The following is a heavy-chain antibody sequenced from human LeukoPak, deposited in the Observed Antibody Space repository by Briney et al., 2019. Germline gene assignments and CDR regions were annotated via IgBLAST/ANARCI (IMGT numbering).Heavy chain of an antibody. CDR3: ARAVSWELGGWFDP. Sequence: ASVKVSCKASGYTFTGYYIHWVRQAPGQGLVWMGWINPNSGGTEFAQKFQGRVTMTRDTSISTAYMELSRLRSDDTAVYYCARAVSWELGGWFDPWGQGTLVTVSS. CDR2: INPNSGGT. J-gene: IGHJ5*02. V-gene: IGHV1-2*02. CDR1: GYTFTGYY. D-gene: IGHD1-26*01.